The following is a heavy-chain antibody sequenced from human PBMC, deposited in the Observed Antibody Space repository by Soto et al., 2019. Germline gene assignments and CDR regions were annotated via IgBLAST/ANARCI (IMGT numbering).Heavy chain of an antibody. CDR3: AAGGSWARLDD. Sequence: QVQLVPSGAEVKKPGSSLKVSCPSSGGTLHKYAIRWLRQAPGQGREWMGGFITASGPASYAQKCQGRVPITAAEAKQKAHMDLSSLRSGDTAVYYCAAGGSWARLDDWGQGTLVTVSS. V-gene: IGHV1-69*01. D-gene: IGHD6-13*01. CDR1: GGTLHKYA. J-gene: IGHJ4*02. CDR2: FITASGPA.